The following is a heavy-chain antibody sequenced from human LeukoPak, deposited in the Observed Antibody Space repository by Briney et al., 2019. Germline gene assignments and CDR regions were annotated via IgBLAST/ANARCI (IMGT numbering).Heavy chain of an antibody. CDR2: IKEDGSET. V-gene: IGHV3-7*01. CDR1: GFNFGTYW. Sequence: GGSLRLSCAGSGFNFGTYWMSWVRQAPGKGLEWVANIKEDGSETYYVDSVKGRFTISRDNAGNSLYLQMNSLRVEDTAVYYCAREIPGGAFHLDYWGQGTLVTVSS. D-gene: IGHD1-26*01. CDR3: AREIPGGAFHLDY. J-gene: IGHJ4*02.